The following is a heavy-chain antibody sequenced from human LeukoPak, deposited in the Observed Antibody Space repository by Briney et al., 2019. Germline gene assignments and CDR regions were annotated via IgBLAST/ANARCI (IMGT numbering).Heavy chain of an antibody. CDR3: AGAGWGSDVDY. CDR2: ANSDGSST. J-gene: IGHJ4*02. CDR1: GFTFTGYS. D-gene: IGHD3-16*01. Sequence: GGSLRLSCAASGFTFTGYSMNWVRQAPGKGLVWVSHANSDGSSTSYADSVKGRFTISRDNAKNTLYLQMNSLRVEDTAVYYCAGAGWGSDVDYWGQGTLVTVSS. V-gene: IGHV3-74*01.